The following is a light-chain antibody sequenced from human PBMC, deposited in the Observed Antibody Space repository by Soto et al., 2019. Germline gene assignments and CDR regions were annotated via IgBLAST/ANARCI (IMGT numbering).Light chain of an antibody. J-gene: IGKJ5*01. CDR1: QSVSSY. CDR2: DAS. CDR3: QQRSNWPPKIT. V-gene: IGKV3-11*01. Sequence: EIVLTQSPATLSLSPGERATLSCRASQSVSSYLAWYQQQPGQAPRLLIYDASNRATGIPARFSGSGSGTDFPLTISSLEPEDFAVYYCQQRSNWPPKITFGQGTRLEIK.